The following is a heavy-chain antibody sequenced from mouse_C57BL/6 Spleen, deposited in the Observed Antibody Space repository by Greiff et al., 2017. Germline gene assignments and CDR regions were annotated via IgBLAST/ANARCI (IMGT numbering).Heavy chain of an antibody. J-gene: IGHJ2*01. V-gene: IGHV1-82*01. D-gene: IGHD1-3*01. CDR1: GYAFSSSW. CDR3: ARKEWVDY. CDR2: IYPGDGDT. Sequence: QVQLQQSGPELVKPGASVKISCTASGYAFSSSWMNWVKQRPGKGLEWIGRIYPGDGDTNYNGKFKGKATLTADKSSSTAYMQLSSLTSEDSAVYFCARKEWVDYWGQGTTLTVSS.